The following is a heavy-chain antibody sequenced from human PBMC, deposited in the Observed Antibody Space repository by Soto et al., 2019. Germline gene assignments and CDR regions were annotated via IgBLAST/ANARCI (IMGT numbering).Heavy chain of an antibody. J-gene: IGHJ4*02. CDR2: VGHSGST. Sequence: PSETLSLTCTVSGGCITRSSYFWAWIRQPPGKGLEWIGSVGHSGSTYYTPSLKSRVTMSVDTSKIQFSLNLASVTAADTAVYFCARLQRSCSGGDCAYFDYWGQGALVTVSS. CDR3: ARLQRSCSGGDCAYFDY. V-gene: IGHV4-39*01. CDR1: GGCITRSSYF. D-gene: IGHD2-21*02.